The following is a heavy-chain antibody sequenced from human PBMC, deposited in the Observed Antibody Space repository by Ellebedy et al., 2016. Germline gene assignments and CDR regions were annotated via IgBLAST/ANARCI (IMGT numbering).Heavy chain of an antibody. V-gene: IGHV4-61*02. CDR2: IYTSGST. D-gene: IGHD4-17*01. Sequence: SETLSLXXTVSGGSISSSSYYWGWIRQPPGKGLEWIGRIYTSGSTNYNPSLKSRVTISVDTSKNQFSLKLSSVTAADTAVYYCARRYYGDYEMYFDYWGQGTLVTVSS. CDR1: GGSISSSSYY. CDR3: ARRYYGDYEMYFDY. J-gene: IGHJ4*02.